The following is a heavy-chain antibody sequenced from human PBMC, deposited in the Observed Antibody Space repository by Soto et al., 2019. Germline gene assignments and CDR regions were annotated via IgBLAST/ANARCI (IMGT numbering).Heavy chain of an antibody. J-gene: IGHJ4*02. D-gene: IGHD3-10*01. CDR1: GYTFTSYG. Sequence: ASVKVSCKASGYTFTSYGISWVRQAPGQGLEWMGWVSTYNGNTNYAQKVQGRVTMATDTSTSTAYMELRSLTSDDTTVYYCARGSGFGESSLDYWGRGTLVTVSS. V-gene: IGHV1-18*04. CDR3: ARGSGFGESSLDY. CDR2: VSTYNGNT.